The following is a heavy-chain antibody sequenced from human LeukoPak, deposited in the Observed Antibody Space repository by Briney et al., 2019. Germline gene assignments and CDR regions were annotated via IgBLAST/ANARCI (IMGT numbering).Heavy chain of an antibody. CDR2: IWPDGSNE. CDR3: ARELAV. J-gene: IGHJ4*02. V-gene: IGHV3-33*08. CDR1: GFTFSSYW. Sequence: GGSLRLSCAASGFTFSSYWMSWVRQAPGKGLEWVAAIWPDGSNEYYANSVKGRFFVSRDNSKNTLYLQMNSLRVDDTAVYYCARELAVWGQGTLVTVSS.